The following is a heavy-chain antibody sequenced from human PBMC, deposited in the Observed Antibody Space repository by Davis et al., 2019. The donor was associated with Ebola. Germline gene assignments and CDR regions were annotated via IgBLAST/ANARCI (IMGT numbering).Heavy chain of an antibody. CDR1: GFSFSYFY. J-gene: IGHJ4*02. CDR3: ARGYGTFDY. V-gene: IGHV3-11*04. D-gene: IGHD5-18*01. Sequence: GESLKISCAASGFSFSYFYMSGVRQAPGKGLEWVSYISSSGSTIYYADSVKGRFTISRDNAKNSLYLQMNSLRAEDTAVYYCARGYGTFDYWGQGTLVTVSS. CDR2: ISSSGSTI.